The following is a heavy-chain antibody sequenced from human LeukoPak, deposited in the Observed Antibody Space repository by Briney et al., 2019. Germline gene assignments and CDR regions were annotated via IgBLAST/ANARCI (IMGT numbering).Heavy chain of an antibody. D-gene: IGHD2-15*01. CDR1: GGSITTGTYY. CDR2: IYPSGGT. Sequence: PSETLSLTCTVSGGSITTGTYYLTWIRQSAGKGLEWIGLIYPSGGTNYNPSLKSRLTISIDASKNQFSLKLSSVTAADTAVYYCATGGAPDCSVGTCYSLDSWGQETLVTVSS. V-gene: IGHV4-61*02. J-gene: IGHJ4*02. CDR3: ATGGAPDCSVGTCYSLDS.